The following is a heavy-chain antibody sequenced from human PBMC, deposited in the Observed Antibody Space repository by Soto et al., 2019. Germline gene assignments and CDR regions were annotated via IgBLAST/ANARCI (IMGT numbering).Heavy chain of an antibody. CDR2: MSSRSLTI. CDR3: ARGGSSSDNGMDV. V-gene: IGHV3-48*02. J-gene: IGHJ6*02. Sequence: EVQLVESGGGLVQPGGSLRVSCAASGFTFSTYSMNWVRQAPGKGLEWVSYMSSRSLTIYYTDSVKGRFTISRDNANNSLYLQMNSLSDEDTAVYYCARGGSSSDNGMDVWGQGTTVTVSS. CDR1: GFTFSTYS. D-gene: IGHD6-6*01.